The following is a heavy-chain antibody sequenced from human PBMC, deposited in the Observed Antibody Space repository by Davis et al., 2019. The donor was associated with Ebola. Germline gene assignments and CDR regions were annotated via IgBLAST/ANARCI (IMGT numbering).Heavy chain of an antibody. CDR2: MNPNSGNT. CDR1: GYTFTRYD. J-gene: IGHJ6*04. V-gene: IGHV1-8*01. CDR3: TRSATMTYRHFYYNAMDV. Sequence: ASVKVSCKASGYTFTRYDINWVRQATGQGLEWMGWMNPNSGNTGYAQKFQGRVTMTRNTSISTAYMELSSLRSEDTAVYYCTRSATMTYRHFYYNAMDVWGKGTTVTVSS. D-gene: IGHD5-12*01.